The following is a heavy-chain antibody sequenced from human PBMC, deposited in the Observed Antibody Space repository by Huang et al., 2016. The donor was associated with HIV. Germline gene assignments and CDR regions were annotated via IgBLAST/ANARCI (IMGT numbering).Heavy chain of an antibody. Sequence: EVQLVESGGGLIQPGGSLRLSCAASGFTVSTNYMPWVRQAPGKGREGVSLIYSGGTTYYADSVKGRFTSSRDDAENTPYLHMTSLRAGDTAVYYCAKEGDTGAALGYWGQGTLVTVS. CDR1: GFTVSTNY. D-gene: IGHD2-8*02. CDR3: AKEGDTGAALGY. CDR2: IYSGGTT. V-gene: IGHV3-53*01. J-gene: IGHJ4*02.